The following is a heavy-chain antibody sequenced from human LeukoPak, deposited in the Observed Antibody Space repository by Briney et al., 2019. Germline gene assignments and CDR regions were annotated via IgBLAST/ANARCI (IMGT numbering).Heavy chain of an antibody. J-gene: IGHJ6*02. CDR3: ARDRRGGYDWDPKSYYYYGMDV. CDR2: IYYSGST. CDR1: GGSISSYY. D-gene: IGHD5-12*01. Sequence: PSETLSLTCTVSGGSISSYYWSWIRQPPGKGLEWIAYIYYSGSTNYNPSLKSRVTISVDTSKNQFSLKLSSVTAADTAVYYCARDRRGGYDWDPKSYYYYGMDVWGQGTTVTVSS. V-gene: IGHV4-59*01.